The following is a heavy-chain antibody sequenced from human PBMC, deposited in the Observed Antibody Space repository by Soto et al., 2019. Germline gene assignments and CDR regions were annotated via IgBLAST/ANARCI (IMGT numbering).Heavy chain of an antibody. CDR1: GFTFSSYA. D-gene: IGHD1-20*01. CDR2: ISGSGGST. J-gene: IGHJ5*02. CDR3: AKDRAGIVDP. V-gene: IGHV3-23*01. Sequence: GGSLRLSCAASGFTFSSYAMIWVRQAPGKGLEWVSAISGSGGSTYYADSVKGRFTISRDNSKSTLYLQMNSLRAEDTAVYYCAKDRAGIVDPWGQGTLVTVSS.